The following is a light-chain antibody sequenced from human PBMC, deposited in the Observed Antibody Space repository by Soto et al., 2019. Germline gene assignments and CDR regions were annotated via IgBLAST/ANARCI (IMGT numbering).Light chain of an antibody. Sequence: EIVLTQSPATLSLSPWDRATLSCRASQSVRSNLAWYQQKPGQSPRLLIYGASNRATGIPARFSGSGSGADFTLTISSLEPEDFALYYCQQHINWPLTFGGGTKVDIK. CDR2: GAS. V-gene: IGKV3-11*01. J-gene: IGKJ4*01. CDR3: QQHINWPLT. CDR1: QSVRSN.